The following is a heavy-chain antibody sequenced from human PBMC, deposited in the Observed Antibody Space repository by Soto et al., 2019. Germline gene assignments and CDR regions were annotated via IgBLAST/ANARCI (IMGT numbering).Heavy chain of an antibody. CDR2: TYYRGST. V-gene: IGHV4-31*03. CDR3: ARDSDLTGTTAGVDP. Sequence: SLTGPVAAVSRCRGGHYGNRIRQHPGKGLEWIGYTYYRGSTSYNPYLKSRVTITVETSKNQFSLKLSSVTAADTAVYYWARDSDLTGTTAGVDPWAQGTPLPIS. D-gene: IGHD1-7*01. CDR1: AVSRCRGGHY. J-gene: IGHJ5*02.